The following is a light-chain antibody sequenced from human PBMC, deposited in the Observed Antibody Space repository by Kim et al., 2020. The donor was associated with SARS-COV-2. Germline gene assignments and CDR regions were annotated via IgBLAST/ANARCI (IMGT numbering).Light chain of an antibody. Sequence: QAVVTQEPSFSVSPGGTVTLTCVLNSGSVSTSYYPGWYQQTPGQAPRTLIYSTNTRSSGVPDRFSGSILGNKAALTITGAQADDESDYYCVLYLGSGISVFGGGTQLTVL. CDR3: VLYLGSGISV. J-gene: IGLJ3*02. CDR1: SGSVSTSYY. CDR2: STN. V-gene: IGLV8-61*01.